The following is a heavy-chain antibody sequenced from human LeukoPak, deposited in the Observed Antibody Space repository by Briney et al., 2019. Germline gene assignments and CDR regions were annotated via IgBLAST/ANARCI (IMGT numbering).Heavy chain of an antibody. D-gene: IGHD4-17*01. V-gene: IGHV3-15*01. CDR3: AKDTQNYGELANN. CDR1: GFTFSNAW. Sequence: GGSLRLSCAASGFTFSNAWMSWVRQAPGKGLEWVGRIKSKTDGGTTDYAAPVKGRFTISRDDSKNTLYLQMNSLRAEDTAVYYCAKDTQNYGELANNWGQGTLVTVSS. J-gene: IGHJ4*02. CDR2: IKSKTDGGTT.